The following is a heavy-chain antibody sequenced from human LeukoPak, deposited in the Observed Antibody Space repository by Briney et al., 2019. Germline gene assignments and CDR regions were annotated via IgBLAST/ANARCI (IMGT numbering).Heavy chain of an antibody. D-gene: IGHD3-10*01. J-gene: IGHJ4*02. CDR3: ARDLEYGSGSSPDY. CDR1: GYTFTGYF. V-gene: IGHV1-18*04. CDR2: ISPYNGNT. Sequence: ASVKVSCKASGYTFTGYFIHWVRQAPGQGLEWMGWISPYNGNTNYAQKLQGRVTMTTDTSTTTSYMELRSLRSDDTAVYYCARDLEYGSGSSPDYWGQGTLVTVSS.